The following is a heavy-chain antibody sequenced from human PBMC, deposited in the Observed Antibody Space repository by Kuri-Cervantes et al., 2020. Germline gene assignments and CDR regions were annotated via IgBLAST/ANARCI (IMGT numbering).Heavy chain of an antibody. CDR1: GFTFDDYA. V-gene: IGHV3-9*01. CDR2: ISWNSGSI. D-gene: IGHD6-19*01. CDR3: TRDYTYSSGWLGIGIQH. Sequence: SLKISCAASGFTFDDYAMHWVRQAPGKGLEWVSGISWNSGSIGYADSVKGRFTISRDNAKNSLYLQMNSLKTEDTAVYYCTRDYTYSSGWLGIGIQHWGQGTLVTVSS. J-gene: IGHJ1*01.